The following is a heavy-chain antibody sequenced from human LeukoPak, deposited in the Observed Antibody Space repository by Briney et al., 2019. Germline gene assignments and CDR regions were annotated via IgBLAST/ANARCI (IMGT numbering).Heavy chain of an antibody. CDR1: GFTFSSYG. D-gene: IGHD3-22*01. J-gene: IGHJ4*02. CDR3: AKEYDSSGPYRHFDY. V-gene: IGHV3-30*02. CDR2: IRYDGSNK. Sequence: PGGSLRLSCAASGFTFSSYGMHWVRQAPGKGLEWVAFIRYDGSNKDYADSVKGRFTISRDNSKNTLYLQMNSLRAEDTAVYYCAKEYDSSGPYRHFDYWGPGTLVTVSS.